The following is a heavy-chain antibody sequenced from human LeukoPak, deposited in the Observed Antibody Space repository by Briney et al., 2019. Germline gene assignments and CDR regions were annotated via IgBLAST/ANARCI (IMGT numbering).Heavy chain of an antibody. CDR3: ARRRYDASGYYPSRGRYFDY. Sequence: SSETLSLTCTVSGDSISSDDYYWSWIRQPAGKGLEWIGRFSASGNSNYNPSLKSRLTISVDRSKNQFSLKLTSVTAADTAVYYCARRRYDASGYYPSRGRYFDYWGQGTLVTVSS. CDR2: FSASGNS. D-gene: IGHD3-22*01. J-gene: IGHJ4*02. CDR1: GDSISSDDYY. V-gene: IGHV4-61*02.